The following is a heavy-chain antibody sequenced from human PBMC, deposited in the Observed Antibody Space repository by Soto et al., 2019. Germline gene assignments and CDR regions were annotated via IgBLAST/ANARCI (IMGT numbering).Heavy chain of an antibody. D-gene: IGHD3-10*01. CDR2: IYPGDSDT. J-gene: IGHJ5*02. CDR1: GYSFTSYW. V-gene: IGHV5-51*01. CDR3: ARQGITMVRGVIEAWNWFDP. Sequence: GESLKISCRGSGYSFTSYWIGWVRQMPGKGLEWMGIIYPGDSDTRYSPSFQGQVTISADKSISTAYLQWSSLKASDTAMYYCARQGITMVRGVIEAWNWFDPWGQGTLVTVSS.